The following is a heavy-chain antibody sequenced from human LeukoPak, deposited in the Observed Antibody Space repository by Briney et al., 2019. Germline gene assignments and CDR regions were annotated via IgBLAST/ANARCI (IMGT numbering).Heavy chain of an antibody. CDR1: GFAFDDYG. Sequence: GGSLRLSCAASGFAFDDYGMHWVRQAPGKGLEWVSGISRNSGSIGYADSVKGRFTISRDNAKNSLYLQMNSLRAEDTALYYCTRDIRGDFFFDYWGQGTLVTVSS. CDR2: ISRNSGSI. CDR3: TRDIRGDFFFDY. V-gene: IGHV3-9*01. D-gene: IGHD7-27*01. J-gene: IGHJ4*02.